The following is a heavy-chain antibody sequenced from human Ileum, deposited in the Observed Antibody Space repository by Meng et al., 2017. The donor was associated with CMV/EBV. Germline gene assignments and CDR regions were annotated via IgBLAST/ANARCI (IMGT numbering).Heavy chain of an antibody. D-gene: IGHD1-26*01. Sequence: QVQLQESGTGLVKPSETLSLTCTASWGSSSTEYWSWFRQHPGKGLEWIGYIFYPTSTNYDPALKSRVTISLDTSNKQFSLRLSSVTAADTAIYYCAREKTQSYYPSRYFDYWGQGTLVTVSS. CDR1: WGSSSTEY. CDR2: IFYPTST. V-gene: IGHV4-59*01. J-gene: IGHJ4*02. CDR3: AREKTQSYYPSRYFDY.